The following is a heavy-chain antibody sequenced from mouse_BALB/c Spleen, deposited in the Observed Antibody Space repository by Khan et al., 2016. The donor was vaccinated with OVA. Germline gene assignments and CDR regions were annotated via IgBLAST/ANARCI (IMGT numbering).Heavy chain of an antibody. V-gene: IGHV1S22*01. CDR1: GYTFTTYW. J-gene: IGHJ4*01. CDR3: TRYPSMDY. Sequence: LQQSGSELVRPGASVKLSCKASGYTFTTYWMHWVKQRPGQGLEWIGNIYPGSVRTNYDEKFKSKATLTVDTSSSTAYMQLSSLTSEDSAVYYGTRYPSMDYWGQGTSVTVSS. CDR2: IYPGSVRT.